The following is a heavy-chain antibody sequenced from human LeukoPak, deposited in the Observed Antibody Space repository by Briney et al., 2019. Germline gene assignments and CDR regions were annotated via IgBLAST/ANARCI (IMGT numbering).Heavy chain of an antibody. CDR2: IIPIFGTA. CDR1: GGTFSSYA. Sequence: GASVKVSCKASGGTFSSYAISWVRQAPGQGLEWMGGIIPIFGTANYAQKFQGRVTITADKSTSTAYMELSSLRSEDTAVYYCARGRQHLGWLQLPGLGYYYYYMDVWGRGTTVTVSS. D-gene: IGHD5-24*01. J-gene: IGHJ6*03. CDR3: ARGRQHLGWLQLPGLGYYYYYMDV. V-gene: IGHV1-69*06.